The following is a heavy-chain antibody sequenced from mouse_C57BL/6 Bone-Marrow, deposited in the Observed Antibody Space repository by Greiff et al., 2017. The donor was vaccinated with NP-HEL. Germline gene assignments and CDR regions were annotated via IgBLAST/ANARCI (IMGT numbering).Heavy chain of an antibody. D-gene: IGHD2-5*01. CDR2: IHPNSGST. CDR3: ARWGLDSKGGFAY. V-gene: IGHV1-64*01. Sequence: QVQLQQPGAELVKPGASVKLSCKASGYTFTSYWMHWVKQRPGQGLEWIGMIHPNSGSTNYNEKFKSKATLTVDKSSSTAYMQLSSLTSEDSAVYYCARWGLDSKGGFAYWGQGTLVTVSA. J-gene: IGHJ3*01. CDR1: GYTFTSYW.